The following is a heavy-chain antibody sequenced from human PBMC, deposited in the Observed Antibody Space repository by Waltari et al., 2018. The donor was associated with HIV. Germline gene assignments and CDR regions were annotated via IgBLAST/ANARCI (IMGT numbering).Heavy chain of an antibody. CDR2: ISHDGKNT. CDR1: ALVFRNYG. Sequence: QLHLMESGGGVVQPGRSLGLSCRASALVFRNYGMHWVRQAPGRGLEWVEVISHDGKNTFDSDSVDGRFSISRDNARNTLYLQINNWTPDDTAIYHCVGGGFDPYYFDYWGQGTRVIVSS. D-gene: IGHD2-15*01. V-gene: IGHV3-30*03. CDR3: VGGGFDPYYFDY. J-gene: IGHJ4*02.